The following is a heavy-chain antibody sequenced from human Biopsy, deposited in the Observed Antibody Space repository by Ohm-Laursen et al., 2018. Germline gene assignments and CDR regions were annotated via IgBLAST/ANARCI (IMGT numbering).Heavy chain of an antibody. CDR2: ISWNSGSI. Sequence: SLSLSCSASGFTFQDHAMHWVRHAPGKGLEWVSGISWNSGSINYAVSVQGRFTISRDNAKNSLYLQMNSLRVEDTALYFCARLGELHGLWYFDFWGQGALVTVSS. CDR3: ARLGELHGLWYFDF. CDR1: GFTFQDHA. D-gene: IGHD2-21*01. V-gene: IGHV3-9*01. J-gene: IGHJ4*02.